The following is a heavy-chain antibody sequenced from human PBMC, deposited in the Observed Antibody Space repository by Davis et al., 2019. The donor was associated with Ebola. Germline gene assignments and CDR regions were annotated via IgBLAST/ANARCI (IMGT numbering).Heavy chain of an antibody. D-gene: IGHD6-13*01. CDR2: ISSDGSNR. J-gene: IGHJ6*02. CDR1: LFTFRDYS. CDR3: ARGGAGQQLVVYYYYGMDV. Sequence: GESLKISCVDSLFTFRDYSMNWVRQAPGKGLEWVSIISSDGSNRFYADSVKGRFTVSRDNSKNTLYLQMNSLRAEDTAVYYCARGGAGQQLVVYYYYGMDVWGQGTTVTVSS. V-gene: IGHV3-30*07.